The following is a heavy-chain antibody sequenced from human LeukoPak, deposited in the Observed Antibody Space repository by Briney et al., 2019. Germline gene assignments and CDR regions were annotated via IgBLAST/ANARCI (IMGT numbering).Heavy chain of an antibody. J-gene: IGHJ4*02. CDR2: ISSSSSYK. Sequence: GGSLRLSCAASAFTFSDYYMSWIRQAPGKGLEWVSYISSSSSYKNNADSVKGRFTISRDNAKNSLYLQMNSLRAEDTAVYYCARDRVRGVIITSSVPFDYWGQGTLVTVSS. CDR1: AFTFSDYY. D-gene: IGHD3-10*01. V-gene: IGHV3-11*06. CDR3: ARDRVRGVIITSSVPFDY.